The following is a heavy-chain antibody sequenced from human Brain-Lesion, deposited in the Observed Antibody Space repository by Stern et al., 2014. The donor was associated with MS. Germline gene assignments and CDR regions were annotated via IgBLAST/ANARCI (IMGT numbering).Heavy chain of an antibody. CDR1: GGSVSSTSYA. Sequence: VQLVESGPGLVKPSETLSLTCTVAGGSVSSTSYAWAWIRQPPGKGLEWIGTIYYSGNTYCSPSLKGPLPLSLAPSKNHFPLQLGSVTAADTAVYYCAGEEDIRYCSGGSCTGNWFDPWGQGTLVTVSS. V-gene: IGHV4-39*02. J-gene: IGHJ5*02. D-gene: IGHD2-15*01. CDR2: IYYSGNT. CDR3: AGEEDIRYCSGGSCTGNWFDP.